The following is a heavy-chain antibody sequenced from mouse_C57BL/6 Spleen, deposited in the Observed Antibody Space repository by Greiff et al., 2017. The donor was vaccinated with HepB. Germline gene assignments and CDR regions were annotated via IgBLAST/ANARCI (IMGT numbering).Heavy chain of an antibody. CDR3: AREVGSSPWFAY. D-gene: IGHD1-1*01. CDR2: IYPGDGDT. V-gene: IGHV1-82*01. Sequence: VQLQHSGPELVKPGASVKISCKASGYAFSSSWMNWVKQRPGKGLEWIGRIYPGDGDTNYNGKFKGKATLTADKSSSTAYMQLSSLTSEDSAVYFCAREVGSSPWFAYWGQGTLVTVSA. J-gene: IGHJ3*01. CDR1: GYAFSSSW.